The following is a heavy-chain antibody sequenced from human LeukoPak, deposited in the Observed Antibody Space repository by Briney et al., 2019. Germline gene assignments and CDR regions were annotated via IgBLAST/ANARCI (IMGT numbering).Heavy chain of an antibody. J-gene: IGHJ3*02. CDR1: GYSISSGYY. D-gene: IGHD3-16*01. CDR2: IYHSGST. CDR3: ARVGDLDAFDI. Sequence: KSSETLSLTCAVSGYSISSGYYWGRIRQPPGKGLEWIGSIYHSGSTYYNPSLKSRVTISVDTSKNQFSLKLSSVTAADTAVYYCARVGDLDAFDIWGQGTMVTVSS. V-gene: IGHV4-38-2*01.